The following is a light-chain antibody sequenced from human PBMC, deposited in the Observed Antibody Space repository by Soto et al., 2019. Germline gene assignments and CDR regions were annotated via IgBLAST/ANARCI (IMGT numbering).Light chain of an antibody. V-gene: IGKV3-20*01. CDR3: QQCGSSPRT. J-gene: IGKJ1*01. CDR1: RSVSSCN. CDR2: AAS. Sequence: GLPLYQGTLSLSPGQSATLSGRASRSVSSCNLAWYQHKPGQAPRLLISAASSGATGIPARFSGGGSGTDFTLTISRLEPEDFAVYYCQQCGSSPRTFGQGTKVDI.